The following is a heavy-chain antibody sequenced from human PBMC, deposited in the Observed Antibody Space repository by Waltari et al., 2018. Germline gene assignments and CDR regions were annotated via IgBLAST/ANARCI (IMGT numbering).Heavy chain of an antibody. CDR1: GFTFGDYY. CDR3: AREAGENYYYDSLGFDP. Sequence: QVQLVESGGGLVKPGGSLRLSCAASGFTFGDYYMSWIRQAPGKGLEWVSYISFSGSTIYYADSVKGRFTISRDNAKNSLYLQMNSLRAEDTAVYYCAREAGENYYYDSLGFDPWGQGTLVTVSS. D-gene: IGHD3-22*01. V-gene: IGHV3-11*04. CDR2: ISFSGSTI. J-gene: IGHJ5*02.